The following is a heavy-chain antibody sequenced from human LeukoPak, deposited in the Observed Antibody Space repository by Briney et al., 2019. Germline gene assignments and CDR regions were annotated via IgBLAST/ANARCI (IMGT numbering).Heavy chain of an antibody. CDR3: ARGRWSGNSKWHFQH. J-gene: IGHJ1*01. Sequence: PSETLSLTCAVYGGSLSGYYWSWIRQPPGKGLEWLGEINHSGSTNYNPSLKSRVTISVDTSKNQFSLKLSSVTAADTAVYYCARGRWSGNSKWHFQHWGQGTLVTVSS. CDR1: GGSLSGYY. D-gene: IGHD4-23*01. V-gene: IGHV4-34*01. CDR2: INHSGST.